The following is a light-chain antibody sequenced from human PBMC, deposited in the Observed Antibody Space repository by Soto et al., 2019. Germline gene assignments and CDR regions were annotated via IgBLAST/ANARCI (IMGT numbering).Light chain of an antibody. CDR3: QQYNNWPPYT. Sequence: EIVMTQSPATLSVSPGERATLSCRASQSVSSNLAWYQQKPGQAPRLLIYGASTRATGIPARFSGSGSGTEFTLTFSSLQSEDLAVYYYQQYNNWPPYTFGQGTKLEI. CDR1: QSVSSN. J-gene: IGKJ2*01. CDR2: GAS. V-gene: IGKV3-15*01.